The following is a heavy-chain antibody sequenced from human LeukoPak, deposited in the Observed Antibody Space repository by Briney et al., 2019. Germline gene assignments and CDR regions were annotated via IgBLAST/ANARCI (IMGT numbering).Heavy chain of an antibody. CDR2: LSWNSGTI. CDR1: GFTFNNYS. D-gene: IGHD6-19*01. J-gene: IGHJ4*02. V-gene: IGHV3-9*01. CDR3: ARDETLAVAGTGFDY. Sequence: GRSLRLSCAASGFTFNNYSMRWVRQAPGECLEWVSGLSWNSGTIAYADSVKGRFTISRDNAKNSLYLQMNGLRPEATVLYYCARDETLAVAGTGFDYWGEGTLVTVSS.